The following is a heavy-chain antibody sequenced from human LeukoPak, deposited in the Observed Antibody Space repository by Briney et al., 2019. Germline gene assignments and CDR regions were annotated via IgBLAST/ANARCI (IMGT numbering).Heavy chain of an antibody. D-gene: IGHD5-12*01. V-gene: IGHV3-33*01. CDR3: ARDLYSGYELDY. CDR1: GFTFSSYG. Sequence: GRSLRLSCAASGFTFSSYGMHWVRQAPGKGLEWVAVIWYDGSNKYYAGSVKGRFTISRDNSKNTLYLQMNSLRAEDTAVYYCARDLYSGYELDYWGQGTLVTVSS. CDR2: IWYDGSNK. J-gene: IGHJ4*02.